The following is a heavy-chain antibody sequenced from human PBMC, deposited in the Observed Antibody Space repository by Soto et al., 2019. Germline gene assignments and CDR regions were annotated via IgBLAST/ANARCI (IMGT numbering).Heavy chain of an antibody. CDR2: IYYSGST. J-gene: IGHJ3*02. CDR3: ARNKGRWLQSMRRDAFDI. V-gene: IGHV4-31*03. Sequence: QVQLQESGPGLVKPSQTLSLTCTVSGGSISSGGYYWSWIGQHPGKGLEWIGYIYYSGSTYYNPSLKSRVTISVDTSKNQFSLKLSSVTAADTAVYYCARNKGRWLQSMRRDAFDIWGQGTMVTVSS. D-gene: IGHD5-12*01. CDR1: GGSISSGGYY.